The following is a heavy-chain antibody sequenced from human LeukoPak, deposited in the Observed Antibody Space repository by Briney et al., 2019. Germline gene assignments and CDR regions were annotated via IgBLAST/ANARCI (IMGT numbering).Heavy chain of an antibody. CDR3: ARRFLEWLLPDY. CDR1: GFTFSSYC. V-gene: IGHV3-21*01. D-gene: IGHD3-3*01. Sequence: PGGSLRLSCAASGFTFSSYCMNWVRQAPGQGLEWVSSISSSSSYIYYSDSVKGRFTTSRDNAKNSLYLQMNSLRAEDTAVYYCARRFLEWLLPDYWGQGSLVT. CDR2: ISSSSSYI. J-gene: IGHJ4*02.